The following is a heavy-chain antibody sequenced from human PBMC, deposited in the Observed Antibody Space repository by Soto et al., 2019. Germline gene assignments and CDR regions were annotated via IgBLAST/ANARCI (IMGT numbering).Heavy chain of an antibody. CDR1: GVSISSGNW. D-gene: IGHD2-8*01. Sequence: QVKLQESGPGLATPSGTLSLTCAVSGVSISSGNWWTCVRQTPQRGLEYIGEIFHDGTANYYPSFERRVAISMDTSKNQFSLKLTSVTAADTAIYFCARLVYDTRLNYMYFDFWGQGALVTVSS. J-gene: IGHJ4*02. V-gene: IGHV4-4*02. CDR3: ARLVYDTRLNYMYFDF. CDR2: IFHDGTA.